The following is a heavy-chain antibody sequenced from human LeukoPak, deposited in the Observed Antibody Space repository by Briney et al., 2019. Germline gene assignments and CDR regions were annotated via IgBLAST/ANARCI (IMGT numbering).Heavy chain of an antibody. CDR1: GGSFSGYF. Sequence: SETLSLTCAVYGGSFSGYFWSWIRQPPGKGLEWIGELTESGRTSYNPSLKSRVTIAEDTSKNQFSLKLSSVTAADTAVYYCARHRRPVVPARGMDVWGQGTPVTVTS. CDR3: ARHRRPVVPARGMDV. D-gene: IGHD2-2*01. J-gene: IGHJ6*02. V-gene: IGHV4-34*01. CDR2: LTESGRT.